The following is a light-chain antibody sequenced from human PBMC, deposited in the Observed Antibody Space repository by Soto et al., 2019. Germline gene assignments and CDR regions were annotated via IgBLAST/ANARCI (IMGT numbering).Light chain of an antibody. CDR3: QQRHMWPIT. CDR2: DAS. J-gene: IGKJ5*01. Sequence: VLRQSPATLSLSPSERSTLSSRASQSVYTYLAWYQQKPGQAPRLLIYDASNRATGIPVRFSGSGSGTDFTLTISSLEPEDSAVYYCQQRHMWPITFGQGTRLEI. V-gene: IGKV3-11*01. CDR1: QSVYTY.